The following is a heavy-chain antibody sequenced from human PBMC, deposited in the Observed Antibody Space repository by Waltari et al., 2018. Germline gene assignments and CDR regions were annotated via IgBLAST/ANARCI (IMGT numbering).Heavy chain of an antibody. J-gene: IGHJ4*02. Sequence: QVQLQQWGAGLLKPSETLSLTCAVYGGSFSGSYWSWIRQPPGKGLEWIGEINHSGSTNYNPSLKSRVTISVDTSKNQFSLKLSSVTAADTAVYYCARGGVRGYYFDYWGQGTLVTVSS. CDR1: GGSFSGSY. CDR3: ARGGVRGYYFDY. V-gene: IGHV4-34*01. CDR2: INHSGST. D-gene: IGHD3-10*01.